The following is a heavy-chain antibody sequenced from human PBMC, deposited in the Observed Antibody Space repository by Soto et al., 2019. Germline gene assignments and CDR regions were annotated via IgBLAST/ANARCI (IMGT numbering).Heavy chain of an antibody. CDR3: TRDLNHDSGP. Sequence: EVHLVESGGGLVQPGGYLRLSCAASGFTFTDYWMTWVRQAPGKGLEGVANMNPDGSEQYYLDSVKGRFTISRDNAKNSLYLQMNSLRGEDTAVYYCTRDLNHDSGPWGQGTQVIVSS. CDR2: MNPDGSEQ. CDR1: GFTFTDYW. D-gene: IGHD1-26*01. V-gene: IGHV3-7*04. J-gene: IGHJ5*02.